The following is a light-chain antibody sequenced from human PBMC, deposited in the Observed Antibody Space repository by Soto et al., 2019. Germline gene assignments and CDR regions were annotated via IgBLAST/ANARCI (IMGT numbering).Light chain of an antibody. V-gene: IGKV3-15*01. J-gene: IGKJ2*01. CDR2: GAS. CDR1: QSVSSN. Sequence: EIVMTQSPATLSVSPGERATLFCRASQSVSSNLAWYQQKPGQAPRLLIYGASTMATGIPARFSGSGSGTEFTLTISSLQSEDFAVYYCQQYNNWHPYTFGQGTKLEIK. CDR3: QQYNNWHPYT.